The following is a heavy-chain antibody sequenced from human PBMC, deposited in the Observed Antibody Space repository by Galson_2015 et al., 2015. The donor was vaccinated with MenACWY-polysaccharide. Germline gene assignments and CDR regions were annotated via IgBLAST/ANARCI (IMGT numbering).Heavy chain of an antibody. CDR1: GYTFTGYY. Sequence: SVKVSCKASGYTFTGYYMHRVRQAPGQGLEWMGWINPNSGGTNYAQKFQGRVTMTRDTSISTAYMELSRLRSDDTAVYYCARAGRVGATINWFDPWGQGTLVTVSS. CDR2: INPNSGGT. V-gene: IGHV1-2*02. D-gene: IGHD1-26*01. J-gene: IGHJ5*02. CDR3: ARAGRVGATINWFDP.